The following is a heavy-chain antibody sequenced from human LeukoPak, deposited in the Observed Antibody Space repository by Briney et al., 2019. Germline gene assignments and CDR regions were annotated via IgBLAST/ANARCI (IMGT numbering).Heavy chain of an antibody. CDR3: ATRRYYDGSGYLE. Sequence: PSETLSLTCSVSGDSVSRSDSYWDWIRQPQGKGLEWIGTIYYSGRTYYSPSLKSRVTMSVDPSNNQFSLNLRSVTAADTAVYYCATRRYYDGSGYLEWGQGTLLSVSS. CDR2: IYYSGRT. V-gene: IGHV4-39*01. D-gene: IGHD3-22*01. CDR1: GDSVSRSDSY. J-gene: IGHJ1*01.